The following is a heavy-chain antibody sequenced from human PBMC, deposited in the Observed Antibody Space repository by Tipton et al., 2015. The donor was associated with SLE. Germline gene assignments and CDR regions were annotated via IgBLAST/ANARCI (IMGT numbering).Heavy chain of an antibody. V-gene: IGHV4-59*01. CDR1: GGSIDGFY. D-gene: IGHD2-2*01. J-gene: IGHJ3*02. Sequence: TLSLTCTVSGGSIDGFYWTWIRQPPGKGLEWIGNIYYGGSTNYNPSLKSRLSISVDTLKKQFSLKLSSVTAADTAVFYCARGQECAGYCSNTICYLGPFDNGGRGSVVSVSS. CDR2: IYYGGST. CDR3: ARGQECAGYCSNTICYLGPFDN.